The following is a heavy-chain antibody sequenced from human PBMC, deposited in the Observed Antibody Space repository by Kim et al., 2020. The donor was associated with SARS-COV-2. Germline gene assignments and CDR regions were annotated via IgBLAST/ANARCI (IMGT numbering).Heavy chain of an antibody. CDR3: ARGRGATDY. V-gene: IGHV4-34*01. CDR2: GST. J-gene: IGHJ4*02. D-gene: IGHD3-10*01. Sequence: GSTNYNPSLESRVTISVDTSKNQFSLKLSSVTAADTAVYYCARGRGATDYWGQGTLVTVSS.